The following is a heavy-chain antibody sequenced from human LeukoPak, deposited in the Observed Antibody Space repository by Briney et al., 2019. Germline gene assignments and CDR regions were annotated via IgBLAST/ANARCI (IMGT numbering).Heavy chain of an antibody. CDR2: IYHSGST. CDR3: ARDTRPYYYDSSGYFNWFDP. Sequence: KTSETLSLTCTVSGYAIRNGYYWGWVRQPPGKGLEWIGSIYHSGSTYYNPSLKSRVTISVDTSKNQFSLKLSSVTAADTAVYYCARDTRPYYYDSSGYFNWFDPWGQGTLVTVSS. D-gene: IGHD3-22*01. V-gene: IGHV4-38-2*02. CDR1: GYAIRNGYY. J-gene: IGHJ5*02.